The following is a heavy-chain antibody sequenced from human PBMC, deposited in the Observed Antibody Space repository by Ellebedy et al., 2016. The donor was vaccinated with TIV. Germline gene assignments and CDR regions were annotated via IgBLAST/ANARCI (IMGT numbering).Heavy chain of an antibody. J-gene: IGHJ6*02. CDR1: GGSFSGYY. V-gene: IGHV4-34*01. D-gene: IGHD2-2*01. CDR3: ARGGAYPDYYGMDV. CDR2: SNHSGST. Sequence: PSETLSLTCAVYGGSFSGYYWSWIRQPPGKGLEWIGESNHSGSTNYNPSLKSRVTVSVDTSKNQFSLKLSSVTAADTAVYYCARGGAYPDYYGMDVWGQGTTVTVSS.